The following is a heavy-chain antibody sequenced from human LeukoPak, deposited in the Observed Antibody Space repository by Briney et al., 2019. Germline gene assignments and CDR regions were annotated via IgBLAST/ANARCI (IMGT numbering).Heavy chain of an antibody. CDR1: GFIFNNYA. CDR3: ARATSSNWLNWFDP. Sequence: PGGSLRLSCVASGFIFNNYAMSWVRQAPGKGLEWVAVIWYDGSNKYYADSVKGRFTISRDNSKNTLYLQMNSLRVEDTAVYYCARATSSNWLNWFDPWGRGALVTVSS. V-gene: IGHV3-33*08. D-gene: IGHD6-13*01. CDR2: IWYDGSNK. J-gene: IGHJ5*02.